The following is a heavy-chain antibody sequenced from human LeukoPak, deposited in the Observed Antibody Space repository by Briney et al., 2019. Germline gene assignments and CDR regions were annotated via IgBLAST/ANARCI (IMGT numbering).Heavy chain of an antibody. D-gene: IGHD3-22*01. Sequence: SETLSLTCTVSGSSISSYYWSWIRQPAGKGLEWIGRIYTSGSTNYNPSLKSRVTMSVDTSKNQFSLKLSSVTAADTAVYYCARASYSYDINGWVPFDYWGQGTLVTVSS. CDR1: GSSISSYY. CDR2: IYTSGST. J-gene: IGHJ4*02. CDR3: ARASYSYDINGWVPFDY. V-gene: IGHV4-4*07.